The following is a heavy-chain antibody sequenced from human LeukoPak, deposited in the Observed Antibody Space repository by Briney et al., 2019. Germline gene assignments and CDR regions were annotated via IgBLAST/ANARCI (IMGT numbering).Heavy chain of an antibody. J-gene: IGHJ3*02. CDR1: GGSISSYC. D-gene: IGHD2-21*01. CDR2: IYYSGST. CDR3: ARHSDCCGYCLSGAFVI. V-gene: IGHV4-59*08. Sequence: PSETLSLTCTVSGGSISSYCWSWIRQSPGKGLEWIGYIYYSGSTNYNPSLKSRVTISVDTSKNQLSLKLSSVTAADTAAYYCARHSDCCGYCLSGAFVIWDQGTLVTVSS.